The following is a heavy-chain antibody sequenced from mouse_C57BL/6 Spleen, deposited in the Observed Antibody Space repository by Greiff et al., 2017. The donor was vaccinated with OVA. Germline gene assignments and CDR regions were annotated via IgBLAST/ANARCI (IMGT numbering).Heavy chain of an antibody. J-gene: IGHJ2*01. CDR2: ISGGGGNT. CDR3: ARQRGGYPYFDY. V-gene: IGHV5-9*01. D-gene: IGHD2-2*01. Sequence: EVQLVESGGGLVKPGGSLKLSCAASGFTFSSYTMSWVRQTPEKRLEWVATISGGGGNTYYPDSVKGRFTISRDNAKNTLYLQMSSLRSEDTALYYCARQRGGYPYFDYWGQGTTLTVSS. CDR1: GFTFSSYT.